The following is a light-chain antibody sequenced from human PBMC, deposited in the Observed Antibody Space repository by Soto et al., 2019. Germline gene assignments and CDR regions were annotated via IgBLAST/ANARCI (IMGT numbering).Light chain of an antibody. CDR3: QDAGDSRWT. J-gene: IGKJ1*01. V-gene: IGKV3-20*01. Sequence: EVVLTQSPRTLSLSPGERATLSCRASQSVTSSYLAWYQQKPGQAPRLLIYGVSSRATGIPDRVSGSGSGTDFTLTISRLEPEDFAVFYCQDAGDSRWTFGQGTKVEVK. CDR2: GVS. CDR1: QSVTSSY.